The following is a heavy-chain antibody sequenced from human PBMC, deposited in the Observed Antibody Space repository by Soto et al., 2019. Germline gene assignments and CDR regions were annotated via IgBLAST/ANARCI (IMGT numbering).Heavy chain of an antibody. CDR3: ARVVGATFNFDY. CDR2: IYYSGST. D-gene: IGHD1-26*01. CDR1: GGSISSGDYS. V-gene: IGHV4-31*03. Sequence: SETLSLTCTVSGGSISSGDYSWSWIRQHPGKGLEWIGYIYYSGSTYYNPSLKSRVTISVDTSKNQFSLKLSSVTAADTAVYYCARVVGATFNFDYWGQGTLVTVSS. J-gene: IGHJ4*02.